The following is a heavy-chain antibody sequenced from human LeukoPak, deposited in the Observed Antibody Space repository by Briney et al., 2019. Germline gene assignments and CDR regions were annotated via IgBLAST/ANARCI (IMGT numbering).Heavy chain of an antibody. J-gene: IGHJ6*02. V-gene: IGHV3-53*01. CDR2: IYSSGSI. CDR1: GFTVSSNY. Sequence: GGSLRLSCAASGFTVSSNYMSWVRRAPGKGLEWVSLIYSSGSIKYTDSVKGRFTISRDNSKNTLYLQMNSLRVEDTAVYYCAGKVGVPTSYYGMDVWGQGTTVTVSS. D-gene: IGHD1-26*01. CDR3: AGKVGVPTSYYGMDV.